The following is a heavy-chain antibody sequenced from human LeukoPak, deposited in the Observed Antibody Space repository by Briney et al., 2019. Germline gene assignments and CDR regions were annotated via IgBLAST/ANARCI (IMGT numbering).Heavy chain of an antibody. V-gene: IGHV4-59*01. Sequence: SETLSLTCTVSGGSISSYYWSWIRQPPGKGLEWIGYIYYSGSTNYNPSLKSRVTISVDTSKNQFSLKLSSVTAADTAVYYCARVGQGSSSSYYYYYMDVWGKGTTVTVYS. J-gene: IGHJ6*03. CDR3: ARVGQGSSSSYYYYYMDV. CDR2: IYYSGST. CDR1: GGSISSYY. D-gene: IGHD6-6*01.